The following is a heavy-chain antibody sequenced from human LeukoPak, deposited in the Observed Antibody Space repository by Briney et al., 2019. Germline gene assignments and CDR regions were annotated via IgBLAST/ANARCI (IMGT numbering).Heavy chain of an antibody. V-gene: IGHV1-2*02. Sequence: ASVKVSCKASGYTLTGHSMHWVRQDAGQGLEWNGWMNPNSGGTKYTRKFQGRGTMTRDTSISTAYMELSRLTSDDTAMYYCARDKLGLGELSLYDEWGQGTQVTVSS. CDR3: ARDKLGLGELSLYDE. D-gene: IGHD3-16*02. J-gene: IGHJ4*02. CDR1: GYTLTGHS. CDR2: MNPNSGGT.